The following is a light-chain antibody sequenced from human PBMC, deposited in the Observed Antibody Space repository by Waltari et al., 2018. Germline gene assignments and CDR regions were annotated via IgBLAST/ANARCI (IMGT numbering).Light chain of an antibody. J-gene: IGKJ3*01. CDR1: QDISHY. V-gene: IGKV1-33*01. Sequence: DIQMTQSPSSLSASVGDRVTITCQPSQDISHYLNWYQQRPGQAPKLLILDASNLETGVPSRFSGSQSGTQFTLNISSLQAEDIATYYCQRYDNLPMFAFGPGTKVDIK. CDR2: DAS. CDR3: QRYDNLPMFA.